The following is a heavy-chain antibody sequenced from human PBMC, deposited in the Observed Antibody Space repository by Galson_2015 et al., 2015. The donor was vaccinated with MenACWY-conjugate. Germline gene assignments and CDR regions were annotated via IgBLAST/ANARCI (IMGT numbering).Heavy chain of an antibody. V-gene: IGHV2-70*04. CDR2: IDWDDDK. D-gene: IGHD6-6*01. CDR1: GFSLSTSGMR. Sequence: PALVKPTQTLTLTCTFSGFSLSTSGMRVSWIRQPPGKALEWLARIDWDDDKFYSTSLKTRLTISKDTSKNQVVLTMTNMDPVDTATYYCARIGAARPYYDYWGQGTLVTVSS. J-gene: IGHJ4*02. CDR3: ARIGAARPYYDY.